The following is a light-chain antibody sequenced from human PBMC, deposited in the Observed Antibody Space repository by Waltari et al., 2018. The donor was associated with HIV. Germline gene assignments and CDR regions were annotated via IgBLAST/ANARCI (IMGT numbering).Light chain of an antibody. CDR1: SSNIASHA. Sequence: QSGLTQPPSVSGPPGQRVTISCSGSSSNIASHAVHWYQHFPGTAPKLRIYATNQRSSGVPDRVYGSKSGTSASLAISGLQSEDEADDYCAAWDDSLNGRYVFGTGTKVTVL. V-gene: IGLV1-44*01. CDR2: ATN. J-gene: IGLJ1*01. CDR3: AAWDDSLNGRYV.